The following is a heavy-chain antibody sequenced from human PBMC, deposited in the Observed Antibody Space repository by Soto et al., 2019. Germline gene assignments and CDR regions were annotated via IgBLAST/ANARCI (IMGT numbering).Heavy chain of an antibody. CDR1: GFTFSSYW. D-gene: IGHD5-18*01. J-gene: IGHJ6*02. Sequence: EVQLVESGGGLVQPGGSLRLSCAASGFTFSSYWMSWVRQAPGKGLEWVANIKQDGSEKYYVDSVKGRFTISRDNAKNSLYLQMNSLRAEDTAVYYCARDFGFLDTAMGVYYYYGMDVWGQGTTVTVSS. CDR2: IKQDGSEK. V-gene: IGHV3-7*01. CDR3: ARDFGFLDTAMGVYYYYGMDV.